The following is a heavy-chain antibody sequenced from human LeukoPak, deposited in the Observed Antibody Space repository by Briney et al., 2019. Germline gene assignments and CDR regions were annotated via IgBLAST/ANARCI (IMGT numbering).Heavy chain of an antibody. CDR1: GGSISSSSYY. J-gene: IGHJ3*02. V-gene: IGHV4-61*01. CDR2: IYYSGST. D-gene: IGHD1-14*01. Sequence: SETLSLTCTVSGGSISSSSYYWGWIRQPPGKGLEWIGYIYYSGSTNYNPSLKSRVTISVDTSKNQFSLKLSSVTAADTAVYYCAREVRLAGLDAFDIWGQGTMVTVSS. CDR3: AREVRLAGLDAFDI.